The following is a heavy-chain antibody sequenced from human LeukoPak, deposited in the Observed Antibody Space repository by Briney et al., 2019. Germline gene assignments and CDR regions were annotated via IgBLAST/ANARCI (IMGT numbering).Heavy chain of an antibody. V-gene: IGHV3-23*01. J-gene: IGHJ4*02. CDR1: GFTFSSYA. Sequence: GASLRPSCAASGFTFSSYAMSWVRQAPGKGLEWVSAISGSGGSTYYADSVKGRFTISRDNSKNTLYLQMNSLRAEDTAVYYCAKLIAAANPLDYWGQGTLVTVSS. CDR3: AKLIAAANPLDY. CDR2: ISGSGGST. D-gene: IGHD6-13*01.